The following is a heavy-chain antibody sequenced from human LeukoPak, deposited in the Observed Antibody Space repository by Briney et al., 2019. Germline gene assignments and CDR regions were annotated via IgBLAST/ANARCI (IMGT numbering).Heavy chain of an antibody. CDR1: GFTFSNYG. CDR2: IWYDGSNE. Sequence: GGSLRLSCAASGFTFSNYGMHWVRQAPGKGLEWVALIWYDGSNEYYADSVKGRFTISRDNSKNTLYLQMNSLGAEDTAVYYCASDPGYSRNWYFDYWGQGTLVTVSS. CDR3: ASDPGYSRNWYFDY. V-gene: IGHV3-33*01. J-gene: IGHJ4*02. D-gene: IGHD6-13*01.